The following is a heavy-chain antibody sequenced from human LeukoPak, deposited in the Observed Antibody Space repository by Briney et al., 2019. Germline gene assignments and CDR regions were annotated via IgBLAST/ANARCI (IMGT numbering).Heavy chain of an antibody. CDR2: IGRSGDRTT. CDR3: FSGGGNIVVVPAAPLGYDAFDI. J-gene: IGHJ3*02. Sequence: GGSLRLSCAASGFTFSIYSLNWVRQAPGKGLEWVAYIGRSGDRTTKYADSVKGRFTISRDNAKNSLYLQMNSLRAEDTAVYYCFSGGGNIVVVPAAPLGYDAFDIWGQGTMVTVSS. D-gene: IGHD2-2*01. V-gene: IGHV3-48*04. CDR1: GFTFSIYS.